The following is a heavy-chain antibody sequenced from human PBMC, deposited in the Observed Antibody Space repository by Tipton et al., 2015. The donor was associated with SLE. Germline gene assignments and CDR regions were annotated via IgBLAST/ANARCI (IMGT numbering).Heavy chain of an antibody. CDR3: ARGELYSGASLYYFEY. V-gene: IGHV4-59*01. Sequence: TLSLTCTVSSDSMSSYYWSWIRQPPGKGLEWIGYIYYSGITSYNHSLKSRVTISVDTSKNQFSLKLSSVTAADTAVYFCARGELYSGASLYYFEYWGQGTLVTVSS. CDR1: SDSMSSYY. CDR2: IYYSGIT. D-gene: IGHD1-7*01. J-gene: IGHJ4*02.